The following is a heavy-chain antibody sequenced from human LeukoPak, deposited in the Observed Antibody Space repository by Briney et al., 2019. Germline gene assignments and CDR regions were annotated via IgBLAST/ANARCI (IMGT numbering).Heavy chain of an antibody. CDR1: GFSFSGYW. J-gene: IGHJ2*01. Sequence: GGSLRLSCAASGFSFSGYWMTWVRQAPGKGLEWVANIRQDGNEKYFVDSVKGRFTISRDNAKNSLYLQMSSLRADDTAVYYCARGPPNTVTTSWYFDLWGRGTLVTVSS. D-gene: IGHD4-17*01. V-gene: IGHV3-7*01. CDR2: IRQDGNEK. CDR3: ARGPPNTVTTSWYFDL.